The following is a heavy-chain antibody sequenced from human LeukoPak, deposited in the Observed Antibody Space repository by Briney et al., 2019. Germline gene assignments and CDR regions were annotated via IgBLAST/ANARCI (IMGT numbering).Heavy chain of an antibody. V-gene: IGHV3-48*04. D-gene: IGHD2-2*02. Sequence: PGGSLRLSCAASGFTFSSYTMNWVRQAPGKGLEWVSYISSSGSTIYYADSVKGRFTISRDNAKNSLYLQMNSLRAEDTAVYYCARTGVPAAIVRWFDPWGQGTLVTVSS. J-gene: IGHJ5*02. CDR1: GFTFSSYT. CDR2: ISSSGSTI. CDR3: ARTGVPAAIVRWFDP.